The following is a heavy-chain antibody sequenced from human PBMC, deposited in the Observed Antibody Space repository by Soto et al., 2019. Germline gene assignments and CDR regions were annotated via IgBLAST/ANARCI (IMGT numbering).Heavy chain of an antibody. V-gene: IGHV4-31*03. CDR1: GGSISSGDYY. J-gene: IGHJ5*02. D-gene: IGHD3-3*01. CDR3: ARWWSGSRQGFDP. Sequence: QVQLQESGPGLVKHSQTLSLTCTVSGGSISSGDYYWRWIRQHPGKGLEWIGYIYYSGSTYYNPSLQSRVTISVDTSKNQFSLKLSSVTAADTAVYYCARWWSGSRQGFDPWGQGTLVTVSS. CDR2: IYYSGST.